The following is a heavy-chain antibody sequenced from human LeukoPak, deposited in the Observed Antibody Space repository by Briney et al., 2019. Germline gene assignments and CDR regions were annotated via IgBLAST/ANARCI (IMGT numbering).Heavy chain of an antibody. V-gene: IGHV4-59*12. CDR2: MYYSGST. CDR1: GGSMNDYY. D-gene: IGHD1-20*01. CDR3: ARDPGITGTTDAFDI. Sequence: PSETLSLTCTVSGGSMNDYYWTWIRQPPGRGLEWIGYMYYSGSTKYNPSLKSRVTISVDKSKNQFSLKLSSVTAADTAVYYCARDPGITGTTDAFDIWGQGTMVTVSS. J-gene: IGHJ3*02.